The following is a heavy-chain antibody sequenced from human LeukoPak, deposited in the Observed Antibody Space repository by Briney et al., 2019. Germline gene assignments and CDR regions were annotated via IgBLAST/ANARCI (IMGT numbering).Heavy chain of an antibody. CDR3: ASGRDGYKNY. CDR1: GGTFSSYA. Sequence: ASVKVSCKASGGTFSSYAISWVRQAPGQGLEWMGGIIPIFGTANYAQKFQGRVTITADESTSTAYMELSSLRSEDTSVYYCASGRDGYKNYWGQGTLVTVSS. J-gene: IGHJ4*02. V-gene: IGHV1-69*13. D-gene: IGHD5-24*01. CDR2: IIPIFGTA.